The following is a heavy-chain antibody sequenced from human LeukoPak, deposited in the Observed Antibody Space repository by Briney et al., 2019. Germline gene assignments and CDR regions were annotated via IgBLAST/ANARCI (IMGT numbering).Heavy chain of an antibody. CDR1: GGTFSSYA. CDR2: IIPIFGTA. Sequence: SVKVSCKASGGTFSSYAISWVRQAPGQGLGWMGRIIPIFGTANYAQKFQGRVTITTDESTSTAYMELSSLRSEDTAVYYCARGDSSGYYYVSFDYWGQGTLVTVSS. J-gene: IGHJ4*02. D-gene: IGHD3-22*01. CDR3: ARGDSSGYYYVSFDY. V-gene: IGHV1-69*05.